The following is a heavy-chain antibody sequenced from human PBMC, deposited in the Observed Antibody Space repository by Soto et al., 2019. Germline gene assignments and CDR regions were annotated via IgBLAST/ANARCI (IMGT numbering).Heavy chain of an antibody. CDR1: GGSISSGDYY. CDR3: ARARGARYFDY. Sequence: SETLSLTCTVSGGSISSGDYYWSWIRQPPGRGLEWIGYIYYSGSTYYNPSLKSRVTISVDTSKNQFSLKLSSVTAADTAVYYCARARGARYFDYWGQGTLVTVSS. D-gene: IGHD2-15*01. J-gene: IGHJ4*02. CDR2: IYYSGST. V-gene: IGHV4-30-4*01.